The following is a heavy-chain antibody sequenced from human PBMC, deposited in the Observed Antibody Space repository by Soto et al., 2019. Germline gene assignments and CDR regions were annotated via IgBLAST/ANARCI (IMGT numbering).Heavy chain of an antibody. CDR2: IYYSGST. V-gene: IGHV4-59*01. Sequence: SETLSLTCTVSGGSISSYYWSWIRQPPGKGLEWIGYIYYSGSTNYNPSLKSRVTISVDPSKNQFSLKLSSVPAADTAVYYCGRDSRQGYYYMDVWGKGTTVTVPS. CDR1: GGSISSYY. J-gene: IGHJ6*03. CDR3: GRDSRQGYYYMDV.